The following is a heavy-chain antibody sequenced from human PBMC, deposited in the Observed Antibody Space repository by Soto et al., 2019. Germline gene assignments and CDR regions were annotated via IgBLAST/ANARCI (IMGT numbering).Heavy chain of an antibody. D-gene: IGHD3-22*01. CDR3: ARAAPHYYDSSLIPFDM. CDR2: IGADNGDT. J-gene: IGHJ3*01. Sequence: QVDLEQSGGEVKKPGASVKVSCKASGYIFSKYGISWVRQAPGQGLQWIGWIGADNGDTNYAQKFQGRVTLTRDASATPAFMELTSLRSDDTAVFYCARAAPHYYDSSLIPFDMWGQGTMVIVSS. V-gene: IGHV1-18*01. CDR1: GYIFSKYG.